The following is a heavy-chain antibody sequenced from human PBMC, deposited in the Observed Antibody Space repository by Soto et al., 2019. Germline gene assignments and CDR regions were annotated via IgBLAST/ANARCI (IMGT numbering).Heavy chain of an antibody. Sequence: QVQLVQSGAEVKNPGASVKVSCKASGYTFTNYYMHWVRQAPGQGLEWMGRINPDGGTTTYAQKFQGRVTMTRDTSTSTVYMELSRRRSEDTALFYCAKSAGESGAYSFDYWGQGSLLTVSS. D-gene: IGHD2-15*01. CDR3: AKSAGESGAYSFDY. CDR2: INPDGGTT. V-gene: IGHV1-46*01. J-gene: IGHJ4*02. CDR1: GYTFTNYY.